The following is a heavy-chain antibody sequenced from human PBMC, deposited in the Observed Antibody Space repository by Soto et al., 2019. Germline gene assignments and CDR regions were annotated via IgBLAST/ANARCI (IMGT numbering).Heavy chain of an antibody. J-gene: IGHJ4*02. V-gene: IGHV3-33*06. Sequence: GGSLRLSCAASGFTFSSYGMHWVRQAPGKGLEWVALIWYDASNKYYTDSVKGRFTISRDNSKNTLYLQMNSLRAEDTAVYYCAKGPNYSDSSGYPGLDYWGQGTLATVYS. CDR3: AKGPNYSDSSGYPGLDY. CDR2: IWYDASNK. D-gene: IGHD3-22*01. CDR1: GFTFSSYG.